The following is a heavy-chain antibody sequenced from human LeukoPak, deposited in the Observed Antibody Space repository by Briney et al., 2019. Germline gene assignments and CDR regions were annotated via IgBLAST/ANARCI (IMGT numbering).Heavy chain of an antibody. V-gene: IGHV3-23*01. CDR1: GFTFSSYA. CDR2: ISGSGGST. Sequence: GASLSLFCAASGFTFSSYAMSWVRQAPGRWMEGVSAISGSGGSTYYAESVKGRFTISRDNSKNTLYLQMNSRRAEDTAVYYCAKTPTDWFDPSGQGSLVTVSS. J-gene: IGHJ5*02. CDR3: AKTPTDWFDP.